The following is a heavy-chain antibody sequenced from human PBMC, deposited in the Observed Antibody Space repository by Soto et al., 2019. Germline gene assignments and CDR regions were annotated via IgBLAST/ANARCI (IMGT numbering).Heavy chain of an antibody. Sequence: PWGSLRLSCAGSPLTFKSYNMNWVRQAPGNGLEWLSYIHPDSSAISYAASVKARFTISRDSAKSSLYLLMNILRVEETASYYCASGYSSSWFHMWGQGTLDKISS. CDR3: ASGYSSSWFHM. CDR2: IHPDSSAI. D-gene: IGHD6-13*01. V-gene: IGHV3-48*01. CDR1: PLTFKSYN. J-gene: IGHJ5*02.